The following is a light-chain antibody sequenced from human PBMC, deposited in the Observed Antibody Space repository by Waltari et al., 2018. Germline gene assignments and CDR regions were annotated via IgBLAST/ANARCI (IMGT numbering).Light chain of an antibody. CDR1: SLPKQY. Sequence: SYDLTQPPSVSVSPGQTARIACPGDSLPKQYTYWYQQKPGQAPRMVISKDTERPSGIPERFSGSTSGTTVTSGVQAEDEADYYCQSTDRTSTVVFGGRTKLTVL. V-gene: IGLV3-25*03. CDR3: QSTDRTSTVV. CDR2: KDT. J-gene: IGLJ2*01.